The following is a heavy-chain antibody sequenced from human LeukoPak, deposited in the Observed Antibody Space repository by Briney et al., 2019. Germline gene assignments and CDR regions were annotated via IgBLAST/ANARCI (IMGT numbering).Heavy chain of an antibody. CDR3: AKNPYEYYFGY. V-gene: IGHV1-2*02. D-gene: IGHD5-12*01. CDR2: INPSSGDT. Sequence: WASVKVSCKASGYTLTGYYMHWVRLAPGQGLEWMGWINPSSGDTNYAQKFQGRVTMTRDTSISTAYMELSRLRSDDTAVYYCAKNPYEYYFGYWGQGTLVTVSS. J-gene: IGHJ4*02. CDR1: GYTLTGYY.